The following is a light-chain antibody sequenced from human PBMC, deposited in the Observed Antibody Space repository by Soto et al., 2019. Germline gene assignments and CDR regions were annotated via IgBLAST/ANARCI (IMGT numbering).Light chain of an antibody. J-gene: IGKJ3*01. CDR3: QQSYSTPLT. Sequence: DIQMSQSPSSLSASVGDRVTITCRASQSITNYLNLYQQKPGKAPKLLIYAASSLQSGVPSRFSGSGSGTDFALTISSLQPEDFATYYCQQSYSTPLTFGPGTKVDIK. CDR2: AAS. CDR1: QSITNY. V-gene: IGKV1-39*01.